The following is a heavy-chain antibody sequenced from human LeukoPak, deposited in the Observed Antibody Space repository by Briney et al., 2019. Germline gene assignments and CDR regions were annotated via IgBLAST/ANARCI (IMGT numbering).Heavy chain of an antibody. CDR1: GYTFINYW. V-gene: IGHV5-51*01. J-gene: IGHJ4*02. D-gene: IGHD6-19*01. CDR2: LDPRHSDT. CDR3: ARRPPLLLAETGSEYFDL. Sequence: GEALKISCKASGYTFINYWIGWVRKMPGQGLEWIGRLDPRHSDTRYSPSLEGQVATSLHRSGTPPYLQGSSLKASDAACYYCARRPPLLLAETGSEYFDLWGEGTLVSVPT.